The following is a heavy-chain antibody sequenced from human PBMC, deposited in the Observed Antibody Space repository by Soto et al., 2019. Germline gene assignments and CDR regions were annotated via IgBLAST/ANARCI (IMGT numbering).Heavy chain of an antibody. D-gene: IGHD6-6*01. CDR1: GFTFSSYT. J-gene: IGHJ4*02. V-gene: IGHV3-23*01. CDR3: SSPRQPSPLLVPSSY. Sequence: GGSLRLSCEASGFTFSSYTMNWVRRAPGKGLEWVATIGGSGDGTYYGDSVKGRFTISRDNSKNTVYLQMNSLRAEDTAIYYCSSPRQPSPLLVPSSYGGQATLLTVSS. CDR2: IGGSGDGT.